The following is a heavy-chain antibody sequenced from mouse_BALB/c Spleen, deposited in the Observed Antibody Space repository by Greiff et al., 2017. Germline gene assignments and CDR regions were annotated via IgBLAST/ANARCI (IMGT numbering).Heavy chain of an antibody. CDR3: TRKDFVAHYAMDY. CDR2: IYPGNSDT. Sequence: VQLKESGTVLARPGASVKMSCKASGYSFTSYWMHWVKQRPGQGLEWIGAIYPGNSDTSYNQKFKGKAKLTAVTSASTAYMELSSLTNEDSAVYYCTRKDFVAHYAMDYWGQGTSVTVSS. J-gene: IGHJ4*01. D-gene: IGHD1-1*01. V-gene: IGHV1-5*01. CDR1: GYSFTSYW.